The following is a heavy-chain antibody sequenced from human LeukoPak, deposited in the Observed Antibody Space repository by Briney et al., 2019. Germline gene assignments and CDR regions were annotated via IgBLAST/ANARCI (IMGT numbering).Heavy chain of an antibody. D-gene: IGHD2-15*01. CDR1: GGSISSYY. CDR3: ARDTGYCSGGSCSTGAFDI. CDR2: IYYSGST. Sequence: SETLSLTCTVSGGSISSYYWSWIRQPPGKGLEWIGYIYYSGSTNYNPSLKSRVTISVDASRNQFSLKLSPVTAADTAVYYCARDTGYCSGGSCSTGAFDIWGQGTMVTVSS. J-gene: IGHJ3*02. V-gene: IGHV4-59*01.